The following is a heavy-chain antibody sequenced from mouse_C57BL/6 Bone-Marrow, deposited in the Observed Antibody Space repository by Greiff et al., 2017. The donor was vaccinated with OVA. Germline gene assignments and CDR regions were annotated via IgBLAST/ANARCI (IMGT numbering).Heavy chain of an antibody. CDR1: GYTFTDYY. V-gene: IGHV1-76*01. D-gene: IGHD4-1*01. CDR3: ARRRTGTGYWYFDV. Sequence: VKLMESGAELVRPGASVKLSCKASGYTFTDYYINWVKQRPGQGLEWIARIYPGSGNTYYNEKFKGKATLTAEKSSSTAYMQLSSLTSEDSAVYFGARRRTGTGYWYFDVWGTGTTVTVSS. J-gene: IGHJ1*03. CDR2: IYPGSGNT.